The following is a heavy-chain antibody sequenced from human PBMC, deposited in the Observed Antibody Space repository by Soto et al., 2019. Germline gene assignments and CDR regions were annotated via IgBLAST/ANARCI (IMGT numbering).Heavy chain of an antibody. CDR2: INPDGSRT. D-gene: IGHD4-17*01. CDR1: GFTFTSYW. V-gene: IGHV3-74*01. J-gene: IGHJ4*01. CDR3: ARVAVTTYYFDY. Sequence: GGSLRLSCAASGFTFTSYWMHWVRQSPGKGLVWVSRINPDGSRTSYADSVKGRFTISRDNAKNTLYLQMNSLGADDTAVYYCARVAVTTYYFDYWGRGTLVTVSS.